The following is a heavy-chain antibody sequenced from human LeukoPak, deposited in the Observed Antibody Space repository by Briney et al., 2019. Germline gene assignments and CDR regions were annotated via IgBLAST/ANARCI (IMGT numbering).Heavy chain of an antibody. J-gene: IGHJ5*02. CDR1: GGSISSGSYY. CDR2: IYTSGST. CDR3: ARGGTYGSGSYNWFDP. Sequence: SETLSLTCTVSGGSISSGSYYWSWIRQPAGKGLEWIGRIYTSGSTNHNPSLKSRVTISVDTSKNQFSLKLSSVTAADTAVYYCARGGTYGSGSYNWFDPWGQGTLVTVSS. D-gene: IGHD3-10*01. V-gene: IGHV4-61*02.